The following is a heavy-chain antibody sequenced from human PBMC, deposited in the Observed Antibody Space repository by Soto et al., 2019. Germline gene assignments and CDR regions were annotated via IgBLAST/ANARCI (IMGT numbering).Heavy chain of an antibody. CDR3: ARHRDILSGYSAADN. J-gene: IGHJ4*02. CDR1: GYSFTNYG. V-gene: IGHV5-10-1*01. D-gene: IGHD3-9*01. CDR2: IDPSDSYS. Sequence: PGESMRISWRASGYSFTNYGGTWMRQKPGKGLECMGMIDPSDSYSNYSPSFQGHVTMSVDKSISSAYLQFSSLKASDTAMYYCARHRDILSGYSAADNWGQGTQVTVSS.